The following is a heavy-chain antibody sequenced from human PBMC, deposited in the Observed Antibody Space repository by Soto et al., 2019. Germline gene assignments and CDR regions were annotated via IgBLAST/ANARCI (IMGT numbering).Heavy chain of an antibody. D-gene: IGHD1-26*01. CDR1: GFTFSDYD. Sequence: GGSLRLSCAASGFTFSDYDMSWIRQAPGKGLEWVSYTSSSGSTIYYADSVKGRFTMSRDNAKNSMYLHMDSLRVEDTAVYYCAKDSISDRETFNFDSWGQGTLVTVSS. V-gene: IGHV3-11*01. J-gene: IGHJ4*02. CDR3: AKDSISDRETFNFDS. CDR2: TSSSGSTI.